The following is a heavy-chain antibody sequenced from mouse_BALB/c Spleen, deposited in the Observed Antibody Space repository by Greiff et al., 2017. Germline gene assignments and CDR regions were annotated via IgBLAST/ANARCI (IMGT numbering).Heavy chain of an antibody. CDR3: ARSTTVPFAY. Sequence: EVQLQQSGAELVKPGASVKLSCTASGFNIKDTYMHWVQQRPEQGLEWIGRIDPANGTTKYDPKCQGKATITAHTSSNTAYLQLSSLTSEDTAVYYCARSTTVPFAYWGQGTLVTVSA. J-gene: IGHJ3*01. CDR1: GFNIKDTY. CDR2: IDPANGTT. D-gene: IGHD1-1*01. V-gene: IGHV14-3*02.